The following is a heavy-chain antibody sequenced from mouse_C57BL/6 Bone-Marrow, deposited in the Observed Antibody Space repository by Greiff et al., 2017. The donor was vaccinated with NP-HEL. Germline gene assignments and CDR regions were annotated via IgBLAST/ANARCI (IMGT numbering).Heavy chain of an antibody. CDR1: GYTFTSYW. J-gene: IGHJ2*01. Sequence: LQPGAELVMPGASVKLSCKASGYTFTSYWMHWAMQRPGQGLEWIGEIDPSDSYTNYNQKFKGKSTLTVDKSSSTAYMQLSSLTSEDSAVYYCARWYYGNYFDYWGQGTTLTVSS. D-gene: IGHD1-1*01. CDR2: IDPSDSYT. CDR3: ARWYYGNYFDY. V-gene: IGHV1-69*01.